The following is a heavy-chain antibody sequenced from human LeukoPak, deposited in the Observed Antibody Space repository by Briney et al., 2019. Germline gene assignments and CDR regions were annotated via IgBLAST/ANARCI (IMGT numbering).Heavy chain of an antibody. J-gene: IGHJ4*02. CDR1: GGSISSSSYY. V-gene: IGHV4-39*01. CDR2: IYYSGST. Sequence: SETLSLTCTVSGGSISSSSYYRGWIRQPPGKGLEWIGSIYYSGSTYFNPSLKSRVTISVDTSKNQFSLKLSSVTAADTAVYYCARSMDYWGQGTLVTVSS. CDR3: ARSMDY.